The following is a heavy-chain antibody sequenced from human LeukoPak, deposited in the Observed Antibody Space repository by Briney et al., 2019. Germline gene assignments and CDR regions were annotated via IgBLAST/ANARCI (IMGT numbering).Heavy chain of an antibody. V-gene: IGHV3-30*18. J-gene: IGHJ6*02. Sequence: GGSLRLSCAASGFTFSSYGMHCVRQAPGKGLEWVAVISYDGSNKYYADSVKGRFTISRDNSKNTLYLQMNSLRAEDTAVYYCAKDLSDPLRYFDWSRPPSEMRYYYYGMDVWGQGTTVTVSS. D-gene: IGHD3-9*01. CDR3: AKDLSDPLRYFDWSRPPSEMRYYYYGMDV. CDR2: ISYDGSNK. CDR1: GFTFSSYG.